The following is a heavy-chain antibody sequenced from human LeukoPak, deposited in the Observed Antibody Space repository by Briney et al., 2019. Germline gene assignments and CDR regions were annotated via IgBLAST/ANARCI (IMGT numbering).Heavy chain of an antibody. Sequence: GGSLRLSCAASGFTFSTYWMSWVRQAPGKGLEWVANIKQDGSEKYYVDSVKGRFTISRDNAKNSLYLQMNILRPEDTAVYYCARERQNKDFWSGGDYWGQGTLVTVSS. CDR1: GFTFSTYW. V-gene: IGHV3-7*01. D-gene: IGHD3-3*01. J-gene: IGHJ4*02. CDR3: ARERQNKDFWSGGDY. CDR2: IKQDGSEK.